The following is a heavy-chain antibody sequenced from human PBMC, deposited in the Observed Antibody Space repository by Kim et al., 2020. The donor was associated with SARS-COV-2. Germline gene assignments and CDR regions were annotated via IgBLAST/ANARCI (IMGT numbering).Heavy chain of an antibody. J-gene: IGHJ6*02. Sequence: GGSLRLSCTVSGFTFGDYAMSWVRQAPGKGLEWVGFIISKAYGGTTEYAASVKGRFTISREDSKSIAYLQMNSLETEDTAVYYCTRDRGYSYYDFWCLGVYYYYGMDLWGQGTTVTVSS. D-gene: IGHD3-3*01. CDR2: IISKAYGGTT. CDR3: TRDRGYSYYDFWCLGVYYYYGMDL. CDR1: GFTFGDYA. V-gene: IGHV3-49*04.